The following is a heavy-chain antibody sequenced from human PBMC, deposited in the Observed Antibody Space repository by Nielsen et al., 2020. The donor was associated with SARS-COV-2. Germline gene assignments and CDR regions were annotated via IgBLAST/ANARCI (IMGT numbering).Heavy chain of an antibody. D-gene: IGHD2-15*01. V-gene: IGHV3-23*01. CDR3: AKRGAAEYNWFDP. CDR1: GFTFSSYA. J-gene: IGHJ5*02. Sequence: GESLKISCAASGFTFSSYAMSWVRQAPGKGLEWVSAISGSGGSTYYADSVKGRFTISRDNSKNTLYLQMNSLRAEDTAVYYCAKRGAAEYNWFDPWGQGTLVTVSS. CDR2: ISGSGGST.